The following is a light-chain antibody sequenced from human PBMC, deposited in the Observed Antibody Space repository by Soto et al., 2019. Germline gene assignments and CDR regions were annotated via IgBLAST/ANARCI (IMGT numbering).Light chain of an antibody. CDR1: SGYSTYG. CDR3: QTWGTGIWV. V-gene: IGLV4-69*01. CDR2: LNSDGSH. Sequence: QPVLTQSPSASASLGASVKLNCTLSSGYSTYGIAWHQQQPEKGPRFLMKLNSDGSHNKGDGIPDRFSGSSSGAERYLTISRLQLEDEADYYCQTWGTGIWVFGGGTKLTVL. J-gene: IGLJ3*02.